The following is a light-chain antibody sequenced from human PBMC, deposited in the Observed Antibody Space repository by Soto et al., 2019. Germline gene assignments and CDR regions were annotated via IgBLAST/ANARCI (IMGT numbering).Light chain of an antibody. CDR2: ATS. V-gene: IGKV3-20*01. J-gene: IGKJ2*01. CDR1: QSVDSTY. Sequence: EIVLTQSPGTLSLSPGERATLSCRASQSVDSTYLAWYQQKPGQAPRLLIYATSSRDAGVPDRFSGSGSGTDFTLTISRLEPEDFAVYYCQQYGTSPPLYTFGQGTKLDIK. CDR3: QQYGTSPPLYT.